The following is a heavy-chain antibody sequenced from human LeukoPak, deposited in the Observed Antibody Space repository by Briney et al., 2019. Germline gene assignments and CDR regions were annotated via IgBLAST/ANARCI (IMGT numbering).Heavy chain of an antibody. CDR3: ARGVDSGSYYVMDY. J-gene: IGHJ4*02. Sequence: ASVKVSCKASGGTFSSYAISWVRQAPGQGLEWMGRIIPILGIANYAQKFQGRVTITADKSTSTAYMELSSLRSDDTAVYYCARGVDSGSYYVMDYWGQGTLVTVSS. CDR2: IIPILGIA. D-gene: IGHD1-26*01. CDR1: GGTFSSYA. V-gene: IGHV1-69*04.